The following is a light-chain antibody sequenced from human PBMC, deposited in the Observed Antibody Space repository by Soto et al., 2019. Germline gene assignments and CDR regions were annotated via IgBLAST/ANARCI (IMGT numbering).Light chain of an antibody. CDR1: QSVSNN. CDR2: GAS. V-gene: IGKV3-15*01. CDR3: QQYNNWYT. J-gene: IGKJ2*01. Sequence: EIVMTQSPATLSVSRGERATLSCRASQSVSNNLAWYQQKPGQAPRLLIYGASTRVTGLPARFSGSGSGTEFSLTISSLQFEDFAVYYCQQYNNWYTFGQGTKLEIK.